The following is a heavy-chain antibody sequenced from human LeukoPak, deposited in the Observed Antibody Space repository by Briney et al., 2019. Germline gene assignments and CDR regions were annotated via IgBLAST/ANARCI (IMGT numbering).Heavy chain of an antibody. Sequence: PGGSLRLSCAASGFTFSSYGMNWVRQAPRKRVDWVSYISSRSDYVYYADSVKGRFTISRDNAENSLYLQMNSLRDEDAAVYYCARAMRSGYDYWGQGTLVTVSS. CDR1: GFTFSSYG. CDR3: ARAMRSGYDY. CDR2: ISSRSDYV. V-gene: IGHV3-48*02. D-gene: IGHD5-12*01. J-gene: IGHJ4*02.